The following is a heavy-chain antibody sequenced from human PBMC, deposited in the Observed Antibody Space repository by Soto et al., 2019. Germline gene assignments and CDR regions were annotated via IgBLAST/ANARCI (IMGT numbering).Heavy chain of an antibody. CDR1: GGSISSGVYY. V-gene: IGHV4-31*03. D-gene: IGHD2-15*01. J-gene: IGHJ6*03. Sequence: QVQLQESGPGLVKPSQTLSLTCTVSGGSISSGVYYCSWIRQHPGKGLEWIGHIYYSGSTYYNPSLKSRVTISVDTSKNQFSLKLNSVTAADTAVYYCARGGCSGGSCYPYYYYYMDVWGEGTTVTVSS. CDR3: ARGGCSGGSCYPYYYYYMDV. CDR2: IYYSGST.